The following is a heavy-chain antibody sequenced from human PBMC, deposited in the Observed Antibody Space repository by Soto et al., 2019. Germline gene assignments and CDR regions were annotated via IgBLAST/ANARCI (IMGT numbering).Heavy chain of an antibody. Sequence: GSLRLSCAASGFTFSSYDMHWVRQATGKGLEWVSAIGTAGDTYYPGSVKGRFTISRENAKNSLYLQMNSLRAGGTAVYYCARAKREETIFGVVIVPYYGMDVWGQGTTVTVSS. D-gene: IGHD3-3*01. J-gene: IGHJ6*02. CDR1: GFTFSSYD. CDR3: ARAKREETIFGVVIVPYYGMDV. V-gene: IGHV3-13*01. CDR2: IGTAGDT.